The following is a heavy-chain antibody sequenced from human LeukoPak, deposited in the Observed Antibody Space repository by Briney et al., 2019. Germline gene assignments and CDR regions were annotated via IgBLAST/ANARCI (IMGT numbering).Heavy chain of an antibody. D-gene: IGHD3-22*01. J-gene: IGHJ3*02. CDR1: GFTFSSYS. CDR3: ASYDSSVTDAFDI. V-gene: IGHV3-21*01. Sequence: GGSLRLSCASSGFTFSSYSMNWVRQPPGKGLEWVSSISSSSSYIYYADSVKGRFTISRDNAKNSLYLQMNSLRGEDTAVYYCASYDSSVTDAFDIWGQGTMVTVSS. CDR2: ISSSSSYI.